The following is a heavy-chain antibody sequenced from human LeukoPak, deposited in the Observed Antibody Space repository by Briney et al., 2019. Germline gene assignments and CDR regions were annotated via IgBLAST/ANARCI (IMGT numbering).Heavy chain of an antibody. Sequence: GGSLRLSCAASGFTFSSYSMNWVRQAPGKGLEWVSSISSSSSYIYYADSVKGRFTISRDNAKNSLYLQMHILRAEDTAVYYCAVRRGIYYWGQGTLVTVSS. CDR1: GFTFSSYS. J-gene: IGHJ4*02. V-gene: IGHV3-21*01. CDR2: ISSSSSYI. CDR3: AVRRGIYY.